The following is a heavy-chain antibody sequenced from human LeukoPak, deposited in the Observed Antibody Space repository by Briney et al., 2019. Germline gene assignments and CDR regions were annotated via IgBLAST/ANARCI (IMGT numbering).Heavy chain of an antibody. V-gene: IGHV1-2*02. CDR1: GYTFTGYY. D-gene: IGHD3-10*01. J-gene: IGHJ6*02. CDR3: ARFPVYGSASYSVVVYGMDV. CDR2: TNPNSGGT. Sequence: ASVKVSCKASGYTFTGYYMHWVRHAPGQGLEWMGWTNPNSGGTNYAQKFQGRVTMTRDTSISTAYMELSRLRSDDTAVSYCARFPVYGSASYSVVVYGMDVRGQGTTVTVSS.